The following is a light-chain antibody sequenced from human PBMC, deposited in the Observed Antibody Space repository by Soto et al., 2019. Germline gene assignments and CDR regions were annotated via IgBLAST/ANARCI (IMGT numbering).Light chain of an antibody. Sequence: QSVLTQPPSASGAPGQRVTISCSGSSSNTGSNYVYWYQQLPGTAPKLLIYRNNQRPSGVPDRFSGSKSGTSASLAISGLRSEDEADYSCAESDDSLSCFVFGTGTKVTVL. CDR3: AESDDSLSCFV. J-gene: IGLJ1*01. V-gene: IGLV1-47*01. CDR2: RNN. CDR1: SSNTGSNY.